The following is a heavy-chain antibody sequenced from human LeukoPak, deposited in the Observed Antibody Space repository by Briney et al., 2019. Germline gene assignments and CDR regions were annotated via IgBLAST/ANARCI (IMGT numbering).Heavy chain of an antibody. D-gene: IGHD3-22*01. V-gene: IGHV4-39*07. J-gene: IGHJ3*02. CDR2: IYYSGST. CDR3: ARVGITMIVVEGPAFDI. CDR1: GGSISSSSYY. Sequence: LETLSLTCTVSGGSISSSSYYWGWIRQPPGKGLEWIGSIYYSGSTYYNPSLKSRVTISVDTSKNQFSLKLSSVTAADTAVYYCARVGITMIVVEGPAFDIWGQGTMVTVSS.